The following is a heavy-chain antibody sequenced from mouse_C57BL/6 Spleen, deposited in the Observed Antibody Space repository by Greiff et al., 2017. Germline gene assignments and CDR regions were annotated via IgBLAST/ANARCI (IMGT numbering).Heavy chain of an antibody. J-gene: IGHJ2*01. Sequence: VQLQESGAELVKPGASVKLSCKASGYTFTSYWMHWVKQRPGQGLEWIGMIHPNSGSTNYNEKFKSKATLTVDKSSSTAYMQLSSLTSEDSAVYYCARGNPSYFDYWGQGTTLTVSS. CDR1: GYTFTSYW. CDR2: IHPNSGST. D-gene: IGHD2-1*01. CDR3: ARGNPSYFDY. V-gene: IGHV1-64*01.